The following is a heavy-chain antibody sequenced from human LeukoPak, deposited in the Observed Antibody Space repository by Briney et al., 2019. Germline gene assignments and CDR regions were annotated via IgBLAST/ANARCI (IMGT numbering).Heavy chain of an antibody. CDR1: GLTFSSTA. V-gene: IGHV3-23*01. CDR3: ATHLAYCGGGSCSFFDY. J-gene: IGHJ4*02. Sequence: GGSLRLSCAASGLTFSSTAMSWVRQTPGKGLEWVSAISASGGDTFYADSVKGRFTISRDNSKNMLYLQMNSLRGDDTAVYYCATHLAYCGGGSCSFFDYWGQGALVTVSS. CDR2: ISASGGDT. D-gene: IGHD2-15*01.